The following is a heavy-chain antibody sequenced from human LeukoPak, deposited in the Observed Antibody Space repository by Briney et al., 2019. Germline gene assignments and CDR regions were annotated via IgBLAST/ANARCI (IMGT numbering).Heavy chain of an antibody. Sequence: GGPLRLSCAASGFTFSSYSMNWVRQAPGKGLEWVSSISSSSSYIYYADSVKGRFTISRDNAKNSLYLQMNSLRAEDTAVYYCARDPPVVPAAMWFDPWGQGTLVTASS. J-gene: IGHJ5*02. CDR3: ARDPPVVPAAMWFDP. CDR2: ISSSSSYI. V-gene: IGHV3-21*01. CDR1: GFTFSSYS. D-gene: IGHD2-2*01.